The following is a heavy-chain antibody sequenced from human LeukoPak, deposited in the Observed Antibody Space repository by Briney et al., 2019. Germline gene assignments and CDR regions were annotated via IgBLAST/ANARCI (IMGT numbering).Heavy chain of an antibody. CDR2: IKQDGSEK. CDR3: AKAELRYFDWLSGVDAFDI. D-gene: IGHD3-9*01. Sequence: GGSLRLSCAASGFTFSNYWMGWVRQAPGKGLEWVANIKQDGSEKRYVDPVEGRFTTSRDNSKNTLYLQMNSLRAEDTAVYYCAKAELRYFDWLSGVDAFDIWGQGTMVTVSS. CDR1: GFTFSNYW. V-gene: IGHV3-7*03. J-gene: IGHJ3*02.